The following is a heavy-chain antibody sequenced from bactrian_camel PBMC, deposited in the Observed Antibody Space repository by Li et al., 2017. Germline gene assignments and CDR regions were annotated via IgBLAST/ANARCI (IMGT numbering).Heavy chain of an antibody. V-gene: IGHV3S1*01. J-gene: IGHJ4*01. CDR1: GYTYSRNC. D-gene: IGHD6*01. CDR3: AARPLYGGVCLPPGRDY. Sequence: HVQLVESGGGSVQAGGSLRLSCAVSGYTYSRNCLGWFRQAPGKEREGVAAIDAAGSTTHYAESVKGRFSISQDVGKNTVYLQMNNLKPEDTAMYYCAARPLYGGVCLPPGRDYWSQGTQVTVS. CDR2: IDAAGSTT.